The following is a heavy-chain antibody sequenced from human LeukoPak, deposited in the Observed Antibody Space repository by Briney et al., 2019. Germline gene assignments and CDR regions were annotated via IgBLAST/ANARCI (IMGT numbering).Heavy chain of an antibody. D-gene: IGHD3-22*01. Sequence: GGSLRLSCSASGFTFSGSAMHWVRQASGKGLEWVGRIRSKANSYATAYAASVKGRFTISRDESKNTAYLQMNSLKTEDTAVYYCTRRAKDDSSGYYSTWGQGTLVTVSS. V-gene: IGHV3-73*01. J-gene: IGHJ5*02. CDR1: GFTFSGSA. CDR3: TRRAKDDSSGYYST. CDR2: IRSKANSYAT.